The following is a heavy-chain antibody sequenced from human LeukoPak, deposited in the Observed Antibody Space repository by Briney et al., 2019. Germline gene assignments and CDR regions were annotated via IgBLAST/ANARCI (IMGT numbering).Heavy chain of an antibody. J-gene: IGHJ4*02. CDR1: GGSFSGYY. D-gene: IGHD3-22*01. V-gene: IGHV4-34*01. CDR2: INHSGST. Sequence: KASETLSLTCAVYGGSFSGYYWSWIRQPPGKGLEWIGEINHSGSTNYNPSLKSRVTISVDTSKNQFSLKLSSVTAADTAVYYCASYYDSSGLDYWGQGTLVTVSS. CDR3: ASYYDSSGLDY.